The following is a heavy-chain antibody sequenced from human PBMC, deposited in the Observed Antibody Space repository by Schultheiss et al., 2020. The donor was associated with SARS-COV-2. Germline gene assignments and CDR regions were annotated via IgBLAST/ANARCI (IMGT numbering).Heavy chain of an antibody. V-gene: IGHV3-11*03. D-gene: IGHD2-2*01. CDR3: ASGPEGEYQLLWPWFDP. CDR1: GFTVSSNY. Sequence: GASLKISCAASGFTVSSNYMSWVRQAPGKGLEWVSYISSSSRYTNNAESGKGRFTISRDNAKNSLYLQMNSLRAEDTAVYYCASGPEGEYQLLWPWFDPWGQGTLVTVSS. J-gene: IGHJ5*02. CDR2: ISSSSRYT.